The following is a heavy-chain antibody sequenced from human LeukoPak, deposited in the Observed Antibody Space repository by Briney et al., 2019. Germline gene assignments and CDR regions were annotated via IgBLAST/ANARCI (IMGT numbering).Heavy chain of an antibody. CDR1: VGSIRSYY. J-gene: IGHJ4*02. CDR3: ARDAEGVHYFDY. Sequence: SETLSLTRTVPVGSIRSYYWSWIRQPPGKGLEWIGYIYYSGSTNYNPSLKSRVTISVDTSKNQFSLKLSSVTAANTAVYYCARDAEGVHYFDYWGQGTLVTVSS. V-gene: IGHV4-59*01. CDR2: IYYSGST.